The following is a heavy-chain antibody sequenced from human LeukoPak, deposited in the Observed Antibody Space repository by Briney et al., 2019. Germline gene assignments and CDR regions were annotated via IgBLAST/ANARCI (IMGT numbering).Heavy chain of an antibody. CDR1: GFTFSRYR. CDR3: AGHDLTLNAFDM. J-gene: IGHJ3*02. Sequence: GGSLRLSCAASGFTFSRYRMNWVRQAPGKGLEWVSSISSSSSGIYYADSVKSRFTISRDNAKKSLYLQMISLRADDTPVYYCAGHDLTLNAFDMWGQGTMVTVSP. CDR2: ISSSSSGI. V-gene: IGHV3-21*04. D-gene: IGHD1-14*01.